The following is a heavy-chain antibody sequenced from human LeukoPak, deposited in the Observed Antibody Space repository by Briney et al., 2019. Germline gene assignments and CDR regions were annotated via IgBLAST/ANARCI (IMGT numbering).Heavy chain of an antibody. Sequence: GESLKISCKGSGYSFTSCWIAWVRQMPGKGLEYMGLIYPADSDTRYSPSFQGQVTFSADKSISTAYLQWSSLKASDTAMYYCARRGDYGHFDSWGQGTLITVSS. J-gene: IGHJ4*02. CDR2: IYPADSDT. CDR1: GYSFTSCW. CDR3: ARRGDYGHFDS. D-gene: IGHD4-17*01. V-gene: IGHV5-51*01.